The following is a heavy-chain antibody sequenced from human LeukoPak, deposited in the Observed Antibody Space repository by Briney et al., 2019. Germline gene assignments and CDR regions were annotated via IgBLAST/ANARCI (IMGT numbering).Heavy chain of an antibody. V-gene: IGHV5-51*01. J-gene: IGHJ5*02. CDR2: IYPGDSDT. D-gene: IGHD2-2*01. CDR3: ARLYIVVVPAAIDGGFDP. Sequence: GESLQISCQGSGSIFTSYWIGWVRRLPGKGLEWMGIIYPGDSDTRYSPSFQGQVTISADKSISTAYLQWSSLKASDTAMYYCARLYIVVVPAAIDGGFDPWGQGTLVTVSS. CDR1: GSIFTSYW.